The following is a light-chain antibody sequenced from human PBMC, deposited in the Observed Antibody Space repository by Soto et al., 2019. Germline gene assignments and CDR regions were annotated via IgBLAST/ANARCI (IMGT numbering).Light chain of an antibody. CDR3: AAWDDSLNGRGV. J-gene: IGLJ3*02. CDR2: SNN. CDR1: SSNIGSNT. Sequence: QPVLTQPPSASGTPGQRVTISCSGSSSNIGSNTVNWYQQLPGTAPKLLIYSNNQRPSGVLDRFSGSRSGTSASLAISGLQSEDEGDYYCAAWDDSLNGRGVFGGGTKLTVL. V-gene: IGLV1-44*01.